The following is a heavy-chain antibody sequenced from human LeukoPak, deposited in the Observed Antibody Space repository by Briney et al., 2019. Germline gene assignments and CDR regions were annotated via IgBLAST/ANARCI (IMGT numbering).Heavy chain of an antibody. D-gene: IGHD6-19*01. CDR2: IYSSGST. CDR1: GGSISSGSYY. V-gene: IGHV4-61*02. Sequence: SQTLSLTCTVSGGSISSGSYYWSWIRQPAGKGLEWIGRIYSSGSTNYNPSLKSRVTISVDTSKHQFSLKLSSVTAADTAVYYCAKEGSGWSRALFDPWGQGTLVTVSS. CDR3: AKEGSGWSRALFDP. J-gene: IGHJ5*02.